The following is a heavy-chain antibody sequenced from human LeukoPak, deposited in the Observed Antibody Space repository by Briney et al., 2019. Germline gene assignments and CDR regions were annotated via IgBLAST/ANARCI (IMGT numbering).Heavy chain of an antibody. V-gene: IGHV1-24*01. D-gene: IGHD3-16*01. CDR2: FDPEDGET. Sequence: VASVKVSCKVSGYTLTELSMHWVRQAPGKGLEWMGGFDPEDGETIYAQKFQGRVTMTEDTSTDTAYMELSSLRSEDTAVYYCERDFRATFGGVMASAFDYWGQGTLVTVSP. CDR3: ERDFRATFGGVMASAFDY. CDR1: GYTLTELS. J-gene: IGHJ4*02.